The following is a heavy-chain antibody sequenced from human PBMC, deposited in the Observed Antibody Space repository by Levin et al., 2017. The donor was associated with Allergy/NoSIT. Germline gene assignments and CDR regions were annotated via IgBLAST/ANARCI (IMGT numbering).Heavy chain of an antibody. CDR1: GFTFSAFW. V-gene: IGHV3-7*01. J-gene: IGHJ4*02. CDR2: IKEDGSKK. Sequence: GGSLRLSCAVSGFTFSAFWMTWVRQAPGKGLEWVANIKEDGSKKYYVDSLKGRFTISRDNTKNSLYLQMNSLGAEDTAVYYCARRVYASGWYPDNFDYWGQGTRVTVSA. CDR3: ARRVYASGWYPDNFDY. D-gene: IGHD6-19*01.